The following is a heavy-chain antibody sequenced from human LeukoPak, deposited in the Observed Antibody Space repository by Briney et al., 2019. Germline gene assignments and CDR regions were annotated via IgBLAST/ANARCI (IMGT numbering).Heavy chain of an antibody. CDR1: GFTVSSNY. Sequence: RGGSLRLSCAASGFTVSSNYMSWVRQAPGKGLEWVSVIYSGGNTYYADSVKGRFTISRDNSKNTLYLQMNSLRAEDTAVYYCARDQGYTFGYGMDVWGKGTTVTVSS. D-gene: IGHD2-2*02. CDR2: IYSGGNT. V-gene: IGHV3-53*01. CDR3: ARDQGYTFGYGMDV. J-gene: IGHJ6*04.